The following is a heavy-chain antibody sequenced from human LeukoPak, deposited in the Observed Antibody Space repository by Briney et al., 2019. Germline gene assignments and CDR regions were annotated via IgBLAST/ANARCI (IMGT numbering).Heavy chain of an antibody. CDR1: GGTFSSYA. CDR3: ASLTSAYYGSGYYFDY. CDR2: IIPIFGTA. V-gene: IGHV1-69*13. J-gene: IGHJ4*02. D-gene: IGHD3-10*01. Sequence: ASVKVSCKASGGTFSSYAISWVRQAPGQGLEWMGGIIPIFGTANYAQKFQGRVTITADESTSTAYMELSSLRSEDTAVYYCASLTSAYYGSGYYFDYWGQGTLVTVSS.